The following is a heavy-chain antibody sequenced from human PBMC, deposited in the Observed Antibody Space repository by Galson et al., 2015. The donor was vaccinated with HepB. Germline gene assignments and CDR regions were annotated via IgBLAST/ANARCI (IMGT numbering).Heavy chain of an antibody. CDR2: MNPNSGNT. J-gene: IGHJ5*02. D-gene: IGHD3-3*01. Sequence: SVKVSCKASGYTFTSYDINWVRQATGQGLEWMGWMNPNSGNTGYAQKFQGRVTMTRNTSISTAYMELSSLRSEDTAVYYCARNDRTYYDFWSGYYTGWFDPWGQGTLVTVSS. V-gene: IGHV1-8*01. CDR3: ARNDRTYYDFWSGYYTGWFDP. CDR1: GYTFTSYD.